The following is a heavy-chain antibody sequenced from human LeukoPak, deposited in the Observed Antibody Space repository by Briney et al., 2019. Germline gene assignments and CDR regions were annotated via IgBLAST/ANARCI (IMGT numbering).Heavy chain of an antibody. J-gene: IGHJ4*02. Sequence: PTASVKVSCKASGGTFSSYAISWVRQAPGQGLEWMGGIIPIFGTANYAQKFQGRVTITADKSTSTDYMELSSLRSEDTAVYYCAIGSHIAAAASYYFDYWGQGTLVTVSS. D-gene: IGHD6-13*01. CDR3: AIGSHIAAAASYYFDY. CDR1: GGTFSSYA. V-gene: IGHV1-69*06. CDR2: IIPIFGTA.